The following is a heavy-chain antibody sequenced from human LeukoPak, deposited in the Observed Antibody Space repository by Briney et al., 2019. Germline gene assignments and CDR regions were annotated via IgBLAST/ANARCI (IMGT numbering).Heavy chain of an antibody. D-gene: IGHD3-3*01. J-gene: IGHJ6*02. CDR1: GFTFSDYY. CDR3: ARDKRDFWSGYHGQYYYYGMDV. Sequence: PGGSLRLSCAASGFTFSDYYMSWIRQAPGKGLEWVPYISSSGSTIYYADSVKGRFTISRDNAKNSLYLQMNSLRAEDTAVYYCARDKRDFWSGYHGQYYYYGMDVWGQGTTVTVSS. CDR2: ISSSGSTI. V-gene: IGHV3-11*01.